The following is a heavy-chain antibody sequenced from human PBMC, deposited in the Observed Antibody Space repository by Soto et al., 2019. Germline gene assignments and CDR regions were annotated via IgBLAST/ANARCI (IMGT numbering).Heavy chain of an antibody. CDR2: INHSGST. D-gene: IGHD3-10*01. V-gene: IGHV4-34*01. Sequence: SETLSLTCAVYGGSFSGYYWSWIRQPPGKGLEWIGEINHSGSTNYNPSLKSRVTISVDTSKNQFSLKLSSVTAADTAVYYCAREGHYYGSGSYKTYYFDYWGQGTLVTVSS. J-gene: IGHJ4*02. CDR1: GGSFSGYY. CDR3: AREGHYYGSGSYKTYYFDY.